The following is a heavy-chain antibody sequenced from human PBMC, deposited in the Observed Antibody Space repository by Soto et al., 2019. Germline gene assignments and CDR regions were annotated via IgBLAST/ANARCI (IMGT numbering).Heavy chain of an antibody. CDR3: AKDRLLTYYYDSSGYYHDAFDI. Sequence: GALRLSCAASVFTCSSYAMSWVRQAPGKGLEWVSAISGSGGSTYYAGSVKGRFTISRDNSKNTLYLQMNSLRAEDTAVYYCAKDRLLTYYYDSSGYYHDAFDIWGQGTMVTVSS. D-gene: IGHD3-22*01. CDR1: VFTCSSYA. V-gene: IGHV3-23*01. CDR2: ISGSGGST. J-gene: IGHJ3*02.